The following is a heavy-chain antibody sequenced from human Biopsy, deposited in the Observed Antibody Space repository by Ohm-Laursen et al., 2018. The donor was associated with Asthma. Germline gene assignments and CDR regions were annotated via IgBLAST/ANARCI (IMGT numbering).Heavy chain of an antibody. V-gene: IGHV4-34*01. Sequence: SETLSLTCAVYGGPFSGYYWSWIRQPPGKGLEWIGEINHSGSTNYNPSLKSRVTISVDTSKNQFSLKLSSVTAADTAVYYCARAGQCSSTSCYNPGWFDPWGQGTLVTVSS. CDR1: GGPFSGYY. CDR2: INHSGST. J-gene: IGHJ5*02. CDR3: ARAGQCSSTSCYNPGWFDP. D-gene: IGHD2-2*01.